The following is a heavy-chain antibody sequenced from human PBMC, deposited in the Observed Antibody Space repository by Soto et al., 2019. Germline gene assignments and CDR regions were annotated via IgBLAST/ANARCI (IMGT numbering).Heavy chain of an antibody. CDR3: AREYISCWRRYYYYGMDV. J-gene: IGHJ6*02. CDR1: GDSVSSNSAA. CDR2: TYYRSKWYN. Sequence: SQTLSLTCAISGDSVSSNSAAWNWIRQSPSRGLEWLGRTYYRSKWYNDYAVSVKSRITINPDTSKNQFSLQLNSVTPEDTAVYYCAREYISCWRRYYYYGMDVWGQAPTVTVSS. D-gene: IGHD6-19*01. V-gene: IGHV6-1*01.